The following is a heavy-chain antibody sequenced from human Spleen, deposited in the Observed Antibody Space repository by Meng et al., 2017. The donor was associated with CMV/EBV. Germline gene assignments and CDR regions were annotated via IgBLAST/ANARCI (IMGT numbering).Heavy chain of an antibody. CDR3: ARGRGTEGRYYYDSSGYRLDY. CDR1: GYY. J-gene: IGHJ4*02. Sequence: GYYWSWLRQPPGKGLEWIGEINHSGSTNYNPSLESRVTISVDTSKNQFSLKLSSVTAADTAVYYCARGRGTEGRYYYDSSGYRLDYWGQGTLVTVSS. V-gene: IGHV4-34*01. D-gene: IGHD3-22*01. CDR2: INHSGST.